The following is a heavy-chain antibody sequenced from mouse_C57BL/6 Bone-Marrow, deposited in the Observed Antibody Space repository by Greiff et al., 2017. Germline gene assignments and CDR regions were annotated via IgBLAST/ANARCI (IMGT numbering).Heavy chain of an antibody. D-gene: IGHD1-1*01. V-gene: IGHV1-54*01. J-gene: IGHJ1*03. Sequence: VQLQQSGAELVRPGTSVKVSCKASGYAFTNYLIEWVKQRPGQGLEWIGVINPGSGGTIYNEKIKGKATLTADKSPSTAYMQLSSLTSEDSAVYFCAREEYYGSSYWYFDVWGTGTTVTVSS. CDR2: INPGSGGT. CDR3: AREEYYGSSYWYFDV. CDR1: GYAFTNYL.